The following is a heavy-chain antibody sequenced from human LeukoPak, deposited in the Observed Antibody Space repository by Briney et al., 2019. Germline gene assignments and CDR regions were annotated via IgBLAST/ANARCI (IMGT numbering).Heavy chain of an antibody. Sequence: SVKVSCKASGGTFSSYAISWVRQAPRQGLEWMGGIIPIFGTANYAQKFQGRVTITTDESTSTAYMELSSLRSEDTAVYYCARALGYSYGYSWYFDYWGQGTLVTVSS. CDR3: ARALGYSYGYSWYFDY. V-gene: IGHV1-69*05. D-gene: IGHD5-18*01. CDR2: IIPIFGTA. CDR1: GGTFSSYA. J-gene: IGHJ4*02.